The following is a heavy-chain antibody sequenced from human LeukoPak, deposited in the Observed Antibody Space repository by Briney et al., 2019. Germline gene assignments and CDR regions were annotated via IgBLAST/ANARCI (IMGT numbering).Heavy chain of an antibody. D-gene: IGHD6-13*01. V-gene: IGHV3-23*01. CDR2: ISGSGSST. J-gene: IGHJ4*02. CDR3: AKGGSSSWTYYFDW. Sequence: GGSLRLSCAASGFTFSSYAMSWVRQAPGKGLEWVSAISGSGSSTYYADSVKGRFTVSRDNSKNTLYLQMNSLRAEDTAVYYCAKGGSSSWTYYFDWWGQGTLVTVSS. CDR1: GFTFSSYA.